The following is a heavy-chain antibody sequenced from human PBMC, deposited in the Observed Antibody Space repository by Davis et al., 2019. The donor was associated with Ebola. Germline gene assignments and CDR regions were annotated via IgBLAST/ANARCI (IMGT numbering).Heavy chain of an antibody. CDR3: ARQGATGMLFDP. V-gene: IGHV1-69*04. J-gene: IGHJ5*02. Sequence: AASVKVSCKASGYTFTSYGISWVRQAPGQGLEWMGRIIPILGIANYAQKFQGRVTITADKSTSTAYMELSSLRSEDTAVYYCARQGATGMLFDPWGQGTLVTVSS. D-gene: IGHD1-26*01. CDR1: GYTFTSYG. CDR2: IIPILGIA.